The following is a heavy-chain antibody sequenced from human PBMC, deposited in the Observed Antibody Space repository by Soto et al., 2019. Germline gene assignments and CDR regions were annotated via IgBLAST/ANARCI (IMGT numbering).Heavy chain of an antibody. J-gene: IGHJ4*02. CDR1: GYTFTSYY. D-gene: IGHD5-12*01. CDR2: INPSGGST. V-gene: IGHV1-46*01. CDR3: ARDSSPDWGYSGYDHGY. Sequence: ASVKVSCKASGYTFTSYYMHWVRQAPGQGLEWMGIINPSGGSTSYAQKFQGRVTMTRDTSTSTVYMELSSLRSEDTAVYYCARDSSPDWGYSGYDHGYWGQGTLVTVSS.